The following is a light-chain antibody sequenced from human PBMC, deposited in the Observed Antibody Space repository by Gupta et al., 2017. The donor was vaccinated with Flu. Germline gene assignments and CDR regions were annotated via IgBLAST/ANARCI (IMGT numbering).Light chain of an antibody. CDR2: EVN. V-gene: IGLV2-8*01. Sequence: QSALTQPPSASGSPGQSVTISCTGTSSDVGGYNYVSWYQQYPGKAPKLMIYEVNKRPSGVPDRFSGSKSGNTASLTVSGLQPEDEADYYCSSYAGSNNLFGGGTKLTVL. CDR3: SSYAGSNNL. J-gene: IGLJ2*01. CDR1: SSDVGGYNY.